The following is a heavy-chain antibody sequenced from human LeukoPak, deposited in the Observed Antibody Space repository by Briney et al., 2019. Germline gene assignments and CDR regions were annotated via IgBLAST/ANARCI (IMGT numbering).Heavy chain of an antibody. CDR2: IYSGGST. D-gene: IGHD4-17*01. CDR1: GFTVSSNY. CDR3: AKSLTVTTRIHSIDP. J-gene: IGHJ4*02. V-gene: IGHV3-66*01. Sequence: QTGGSLRLSCAASGFTVSSNYMSWVRQAPGKGLEWVSVIYSGGSTYYADSVKGRFTISRDNSKNTLYLQMNSLRAEDTAVYYCAKSLTVTTRIHSIDPRGQGTLVTVSS.